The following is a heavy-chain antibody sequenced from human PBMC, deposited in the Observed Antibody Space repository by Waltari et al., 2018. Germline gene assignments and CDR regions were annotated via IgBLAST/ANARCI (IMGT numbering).Heavy chain of an antibody. Sequence: EEQLVQSGGGLVKPGGSLRLSCAASGFRFSAYWMSWVRQAPGKGLEWVASIKQDESEKHHVDSVKGRFAISRDNAKNSLYLQMGSLRAEDTAVYYCARGGYYWSFDLWGRGTLVTISS. CDR3: ARGGYYWSFDL. V-gene: IGHV3-7*01. D-gene: IGHD5-12*01. CDR1: GFRFSAYW. CDR2: IKQDESEK. J-gene: IGHJ2*01.